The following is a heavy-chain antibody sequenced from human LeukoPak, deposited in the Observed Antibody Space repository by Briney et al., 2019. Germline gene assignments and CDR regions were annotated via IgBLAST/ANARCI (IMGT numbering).Heavy chain of an antibody. V-gene: IGHV3-23*01. D-gene: IGHD3-22*01. CDR1: GFTFSSYA. CDR2: ISGSGGST. J-gene: IGHJ1*01. Sequence: GGSLRLSCAASGFTFSSYAMSWVRQAPGKGLEWVSAISGSGGSTYYADSVKGRFTISRDNSKNTLYLQMNSLRAEDTAVYYCAKDHPNYYDSSGYGYFQHWGQGTLVTVSS. CDR3: AKDHPNYYDSSGYGYFQH.